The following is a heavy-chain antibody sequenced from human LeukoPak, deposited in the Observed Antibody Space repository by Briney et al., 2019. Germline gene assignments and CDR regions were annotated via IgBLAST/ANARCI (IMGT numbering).Heavy chain of an antibody. CDR1: GGPISGYY. Sequence: SETLSLTCSVSGGPISGYYWSWIRQPPGKGLEWIGYIYDSGSTNYNPSLKSRVTISVDTSKNQFSLKVSSVTAADTAVYYCARVGLRGVTTLYFDHWGQGTLVTVSS. D-gene: IGHD4-17*01. V-gene: IGHV4-59*01. J-gene: IGHJ4*02. CDR3: ARVGLRGVTTLYFDH. CDR2: IYDSGST.